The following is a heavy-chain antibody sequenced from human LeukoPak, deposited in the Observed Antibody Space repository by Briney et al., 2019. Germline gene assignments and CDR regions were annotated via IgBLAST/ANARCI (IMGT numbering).Heavy chain of an antibody. CDR3: ARDPMGDYFGTESDEGFDV. CDR1: GFAFHAYG. J-gene: IGHJ3*01. D-gene: IGHD3/OR15-3a*01. CDR2: IRTKTYGETT. Sequence: PGGSLRLSCAASGFAFHAYGVNWVRQAPGKGLEWLGCIRTKTYGETTAYAASVKGRFSISRDDSTHMAYLHINSLKTEDTALYYCARDPMGDYFGTESDEGFDVWGQGTMVTVSS. V-gene: IGHV3-49*04.